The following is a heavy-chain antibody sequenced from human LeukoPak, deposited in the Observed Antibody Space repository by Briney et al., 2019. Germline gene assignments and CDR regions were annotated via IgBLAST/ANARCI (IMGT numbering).Heavy chain of an antibody. J-gene: IGHJ5*02. CDR1: GFTFSSYG. Sequence: GRSLRLSCAASGFTFSSYGMHGVRQAPGKGLEWVAVISYDGSNTYYADSVKGRITISRDNSKNTLYLQMNSLRAEDTAVYYCAKDSLYSSSWYGVNWLDPWGQGTLVTVSS. V-gene: IGHV3-30*18. CDR3: AKDSLYSSSWYGVNWLDP. D-gene: IGHD6-13*01. CDR2: ISYDGSNT.